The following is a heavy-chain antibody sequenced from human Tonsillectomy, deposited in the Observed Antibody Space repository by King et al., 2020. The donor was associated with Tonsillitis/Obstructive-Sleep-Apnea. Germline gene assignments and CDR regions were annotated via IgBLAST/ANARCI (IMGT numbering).Heavy chain of an antibody. CDR2: ISYDGSNK. Sequence: VQLVESGGGVVQPGRSLRLSCAASGFTFRSYAMHWVRQAPGKGLEWVAVISYDGSNKYYADSVKGRFTISRDNSKNTLYLQMNNLRAEDTAVYYCARDLPIVVIPAAIQGGFDYWGQGTLVTVSS. J-gene: IGHJ4*02. V-gene: IGHV3-30*04. CDR3: ARDLPIVVIPAAIQGGFDY. D-gene: IGHD2-2*02. CDR1: GFTFRSYA.